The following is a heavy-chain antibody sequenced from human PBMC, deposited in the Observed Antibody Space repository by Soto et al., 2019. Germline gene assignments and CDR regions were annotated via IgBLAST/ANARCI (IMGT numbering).Heavy chain of an antibody. CDR2: IYSDGST. V-gene: IGHV3-66*01. CDR3: ARDSSYYGSGRGVLDY. Sequence: EVQLVESGGGLVQPGGSLRLSCAVSGFTVSTNYMSWVRQAPGKGLESVSIIYSDGSTYYADSVKGRFTTSRDRARNTLFLQMYNVRADVTAVYHSARDSSYYGSGRGVLDYWGQGPLVTVSS. CDR1: GFTVSTNY. J-gene: IGHJ4*02. D-gene: IGHD3-10*01.